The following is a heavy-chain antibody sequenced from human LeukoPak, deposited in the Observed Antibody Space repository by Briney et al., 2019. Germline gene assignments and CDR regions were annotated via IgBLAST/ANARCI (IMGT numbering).Heavy chain of an antibody. V-gene: IGHV4-31*03. CDR3: ARGDTSSWHTLDY. Sequence: PSQTLSLTCTVSGGSFSSGGYYWNRIRQHPGKGLEWIGYIYYSGSTYYNPSLKSRVTISVDTSKDQFSLKLSSVTAADTAVYYRARGDTSSWHTLDYWGQGTLVPVSS. CDR2: IYYSGST. D-gene: IGHD6-13*01. CDR1: GGSFSSGGYY. J-gene: IGHJ4*02.